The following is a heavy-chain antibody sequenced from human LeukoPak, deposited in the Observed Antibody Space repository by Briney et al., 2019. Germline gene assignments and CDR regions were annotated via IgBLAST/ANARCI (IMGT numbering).Heavy chain of an antibody. Sequence: GGTLRLSCVASGFTFSRHGMNWVRQAPGKGLEWVSGISPSGDIKYYVDSVKGRFTVSRDNSKNSLYLQINSLRDEDTAVYYCAKDDAWLQYNDWGQGTLVTVSS. J-gene: IGHJ4*02. D-gene: IGHD5-24*01. CDR1: GFTFSRHG. CDR3: AKDDAWLQYND. V-gene: IGHV3-23*01. CDR2: ISPSGDIK.